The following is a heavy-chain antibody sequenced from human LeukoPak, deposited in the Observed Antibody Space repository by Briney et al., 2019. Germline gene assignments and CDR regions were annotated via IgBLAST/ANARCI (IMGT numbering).Heavy chain of an antibody. CDR2: ISGSGGST. J-gene: IGHJ4*02. CDR3: ARGGYQLRNTKFDY. CDR1: GFTFSSYA. V-gene: IGHV3-23*01. Sequence: GGSLRLSCAASGFTFSSYAMSCVRQAPGKGLEWVSAISGSGGSTYYADSVKGRFTISRDNSKNTLYLQMNSLRAEDTAVYYCARGGYQLRNTKFDYWGQGTLVTVSS. D-gene: IGHD2-2*01.